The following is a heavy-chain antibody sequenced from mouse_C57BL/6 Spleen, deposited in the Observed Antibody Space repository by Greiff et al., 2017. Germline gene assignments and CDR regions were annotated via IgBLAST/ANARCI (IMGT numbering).Heavy chain of an antibody. V-gene: IGHV5-17*01. CDR1: GFTFSDYG. J-gene: IGHJ4*01. CDR2: ISSGSSTI. CDR3: ARPGVTTVVEYYAMDD. D-gene: IGHD1-1*01. Sequence: EVHLVESGGGLVKPGGSLKLSCAASGFTFSDYGMHWVRQAPEKGLEWVAYISSGSSTIYYADTVKGRFTISRDNAKNTLFLQMTSLRSEDTAMYYCARPGVTTVVEYYAMDDWGQGTSVTVSS.